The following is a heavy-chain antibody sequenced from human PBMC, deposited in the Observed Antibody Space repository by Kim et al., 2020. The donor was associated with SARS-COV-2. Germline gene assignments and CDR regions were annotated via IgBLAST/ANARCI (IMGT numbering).Heavy chain of an antibody. CDR3: AKGVSNSGFDD. V-gene: IGHV3-23*01. CDR1: GFTFSNYP. J-gene: IGHJ4*02. Sequence: GGSLRLSCVASGFTFSNYPMGWVRQAPGKGLEWVSRISWDGTRTYYADSVKGRVTMSRDKSKNMLYLQMNSLRVEDTAVYYCAKGVSNSGFDDWGQGTQGTVSS. CDR2: ISWDGTRT. D-gene: IGHD1-26*01.